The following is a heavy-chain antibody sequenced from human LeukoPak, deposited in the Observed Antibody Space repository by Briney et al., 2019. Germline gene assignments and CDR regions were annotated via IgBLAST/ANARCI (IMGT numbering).Heavy chain of an antibody. Sequence: GGSLRLSCAASGFTFSNCWMSWVRQAPGKGLEWVANIKQDGSEKYNVDSVKGRFTISRDNAKNSLYLQMNSLRAEDTAVYYCARERGSYSGAFNIWGQGTLVTVSS. V-gene: IGHV3-7*01. CDR1: GFTFSNCW. CDR2: IKQDGSEK. D-gene: IGHD1-26*01. CDR3: ARERGSYSGAFNI. J-gene: IGHJ3*02.